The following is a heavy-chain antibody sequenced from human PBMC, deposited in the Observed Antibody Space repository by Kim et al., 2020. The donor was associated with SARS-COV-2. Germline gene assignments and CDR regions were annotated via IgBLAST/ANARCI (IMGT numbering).Heavy chain of an antibody. CDR1: GGSISSYY. D-gene: IGHD3-3*01. CDR3: ARQSNRITIFGVVIIPGVMDV. V-gene: IGHV4-59*08. J-gene: IGHJ6*02. Sequence: SETLSLTCTVSGGSISSYYWSWIRQPPGKGLEWIGYIYYSGSTNYNPSLKSRVTISVDTSKNQFSLKLSSVTAADTAVYYCARQSNRITIFGVVIIPGVMDVGRQGTTVTVSS. CDR2: IYYSGST.